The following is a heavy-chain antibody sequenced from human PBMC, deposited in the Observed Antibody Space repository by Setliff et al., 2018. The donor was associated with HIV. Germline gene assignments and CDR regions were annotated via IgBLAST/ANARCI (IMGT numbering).Heavy chain of an antibody. CDR2: INHSGST. CDR3: ARIVATITCYDY. CDR1: GGSLTNYY. D-gene: IGHD5-12*01. V-gene: IGHV4-34*01. J-gene: IGHJ4*02. Sequence: SETLSLTCTVYGGSLTNYYWTWIRQSPGKGLEWIGEINHSGSTNYNSSLKSRVTISLDTSKNQFSLKLSSVTAADSAVYYCARIVATITCYDYWGQGTLVTVSS.